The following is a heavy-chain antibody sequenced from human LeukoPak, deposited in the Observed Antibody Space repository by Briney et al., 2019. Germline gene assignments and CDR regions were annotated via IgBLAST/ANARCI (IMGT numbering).Heavy chain of an antibody. J-gene: IGHJ4*02. CDR3: ARVGTIAAAGTVDY. D-gene: IGHD6-13*01. Sequence: GGSLRLSCAASRFTFSDYYMSWIRQAPGKGLEWVSYISSSGSTIYYADSVKGRFTTSRDNAKNSLYLQMNSLRAEDTAVYYCARVGTIAAAGTVDYWGQGTLVTVSS. V-gene: IGHV3-11*01. CDR2: ISSSGSTI. CDR1: RFTFSDYY.